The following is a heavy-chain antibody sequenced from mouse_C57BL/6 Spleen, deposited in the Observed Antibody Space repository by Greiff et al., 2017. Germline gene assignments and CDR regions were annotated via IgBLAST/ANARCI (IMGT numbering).Heavy chain of an antibody. D-gene: IGHD1-1*01. Sequence: QVHVKQSGAELVRPGASVKMSCKASGYTFTSYNMHWVKQTPRQGLEWIGAIYPGNGDTSYNQKFKGKATLTVDKSSSTAYMQLSSLTSEDSAVYFCARANYGSRYRENYFDYWGQGTTLTVSS. CDR3: ARANYGSRYRENYFDY. CDR1: GYTFTSYN. CDR2: IYPGNGDT. J-gene: IGHJ2*01. V-gene: IGHV1-12*01.